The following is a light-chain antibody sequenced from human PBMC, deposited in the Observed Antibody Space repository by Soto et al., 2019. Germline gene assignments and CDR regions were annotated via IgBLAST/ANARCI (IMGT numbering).Light chain of an antibody. J-gene: IGKJ2*01. V-gene: IGKV1-9*01. CDR2: AAS. CDR3: QQLNSYPRT. CDR1: QGISSY. Sequence: DIQLTQSPSFLSASIRDRVTITCRASQGISSYLAWYQQKPGKAPKLLIYAASTLQSGVPSRFGGRGSGTDFTLTITSLQPEDFATYYCQQLNSYPRTFGQGPKLEI.